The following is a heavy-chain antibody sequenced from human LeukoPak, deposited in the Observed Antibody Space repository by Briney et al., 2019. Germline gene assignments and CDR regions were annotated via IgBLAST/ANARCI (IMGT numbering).Heavy chain of an antibody. CDR1: GGSIGSYY. CDR2: IYYSGST. J-gene: IGHJ5*02. D-gene: IGHD3-22*01. V-gene: IGHV4-59*01. CDR3: ARVRRYYDSSGYPSRNNWFDP. Sequence: SETLSLTCTVSGGSIGSYYWSWIRQPPGKGLEWIGYIYYSGSTNYNPSLKSRVTISVDTSKNQFSLKLSSVTAADTAVYYCARVRRYYDSSGYPSRNNWFDPWGQGTLVTVSS.